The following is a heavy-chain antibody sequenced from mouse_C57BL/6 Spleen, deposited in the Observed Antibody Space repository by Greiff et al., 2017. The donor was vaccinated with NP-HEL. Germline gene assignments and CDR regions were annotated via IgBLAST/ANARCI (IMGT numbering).Heavy chain of an antibody. V-gene: IGHV1-52*01. CDR3: AREQLTGYYFDY. CDR1: GYTFTSYW. D-gene: IGHD4-1*01. J-gene: IGHJ2*01. Sequence: QVQLQQPGAELVRPGSSVKLSCKASGYTFTSYWMHWVKQRPIQGLEWIGNIDPSDSETHYNQKFKDKATLTVDKSSSTAYMQLSSLTSEDSAVYYCAREQLTGYYFDYWGQGTTLTVSS. CDR2: IDPSDSET.